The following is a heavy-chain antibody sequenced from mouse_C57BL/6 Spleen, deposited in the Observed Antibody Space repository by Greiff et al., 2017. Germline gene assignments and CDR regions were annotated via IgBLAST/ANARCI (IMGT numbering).Heavy chain of an antibody. Sequence: QVQLQQSGAELVRPGASVKLSCKASGYTFTDYYINWVKQRPGQGLEWIARIYPGSGNTYYNEKFKGKATLTAEKSSSTAYMQLSSLTSEDSAVXFCAREDGYYWFAYWGQGTLVTVSA. CDR2: IYPGSGNT. D-gene: IGHD2-3*01. CDR1: GYTFTDYY. CDR3: AREDGYYWFAY. V-gene: IGHV1-76*01. J-gene: IGHJ3*01.